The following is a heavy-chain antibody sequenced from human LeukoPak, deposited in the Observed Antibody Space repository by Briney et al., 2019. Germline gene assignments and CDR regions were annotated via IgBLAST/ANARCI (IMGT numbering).Heavy chain of an antibody. CDR2: IYKGGDTI. J-gene: IGHJ4*02. CDR1: GFTFSDHY. V-gene: IGHV3-11*04. Sequence: GGSLRLSCATSGFTFSDHYMTWIRQAPGKGLQTVSYIYKGGDTIFYADSVRGRFTISRDNAESSVYLQMNSLSAEDTAVYYCARGHWGLDYWGRGTLVTVSS. D-gene: IGHD7-27*01. CDR3: ARGHWGLDY.